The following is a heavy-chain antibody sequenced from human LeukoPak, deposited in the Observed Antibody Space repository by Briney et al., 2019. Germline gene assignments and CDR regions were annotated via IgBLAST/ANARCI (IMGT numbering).Heavy chain of an antibody. V-gene: IGHV3-64D*06. Sequence: PGGSLRLSCSASGFSFSSFAMHWVRQAPGKVLEYVSAITTNGGSTYYADSVKGRFTISRDNAKNTVYFQLSSLRDEDTAVYYCAKVAAAGIGAFDVWGQGTMVTVSS. CDR2: ITTNGGST. CDR3: AKVAAAGIGAFDV. CDR1: GFSFSSFA. D-gene: IGHD6-13*01. J-gene: IGHJ3*01.